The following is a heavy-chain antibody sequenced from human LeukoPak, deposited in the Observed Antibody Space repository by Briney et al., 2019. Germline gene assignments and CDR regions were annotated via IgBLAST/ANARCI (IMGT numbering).Heavy chain of an antibody. CDR2: IYYSGST. J-gene: IGHJ5*02. CDR3: AKWTSYTSGWYAAP. CDR1: GDSINRGSYY. D-gene: IGHD6-19*01. Sequence: SETLSLTCTVSGDSINRGSYYWGWIRQPPGKGLEWIGYIYYSGSTKYNPSLKSRVTISVDTSKNQFSLKLSSVTAADTAVYYCAKWTSYTSGWYAAPWGQGTLVTVST. V-gene: IGHV4-61*01.